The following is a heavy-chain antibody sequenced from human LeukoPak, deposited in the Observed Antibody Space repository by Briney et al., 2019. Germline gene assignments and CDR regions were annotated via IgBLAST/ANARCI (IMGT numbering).Heavy chain of an antibody. CDR3: ARYDSRGDYYFDY. J-gene: IGHJ4*02. CDR1: GGSISSYY. CDR2: IYDSGST. Sequence: PSETLSLTCTVSGGSISSYYWSWLRQTPGKGLEYIGYIYDSGSTNYNPSLKSRVTISVDTSKNQFSLQLSSVTAADTAVYYCARYDSRGDYYFDYWGQGTLVTLYS. D-gene: IGHD3-22*01. V-gene: IGHV4-59*01.